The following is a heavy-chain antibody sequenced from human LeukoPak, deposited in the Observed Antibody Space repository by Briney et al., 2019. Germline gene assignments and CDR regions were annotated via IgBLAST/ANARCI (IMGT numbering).Heavy chain of an antibody. J-gene: IGHJ4*02. CDR1: GYTFTSSD. CDR3: ARGRPGLAAAGTYDF. V-gene: IGHV1-8*01. CDR2: LNPNSGKT. D-gene: IGHD6-13*01. Sequence: ASVKVSCKASGYTFTSSDINWLRQATGQGPEWMGWLNPNSGKTGYAQKFQGRVTLTHDTATSTAYMELSNLRFEDTAAYYCARGRPGLAAAGTYDFWGQGTLITVSS.